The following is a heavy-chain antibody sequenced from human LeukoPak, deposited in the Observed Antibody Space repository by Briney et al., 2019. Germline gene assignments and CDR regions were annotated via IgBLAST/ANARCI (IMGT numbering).Heavy chain of an antibody. D-gene: IGHD6-6*01. Sequence: PGGSLRLSCAASGFTFSSYWMHWVRQAPGKGLLWVSRINSDGSSTSYADSVKGRFTISRDNSKSTLYLQMNSLRAEDTAVYYCAKDWISYSSSSGFDYWGQGTLVTVSS. CDR1: GFTFSSYW. CDR3: AKDWISYSSSSGFDY. CDR2: INSDGSST. J-gene: IGHJ4*02. V-gene: IGHV3-74*01.